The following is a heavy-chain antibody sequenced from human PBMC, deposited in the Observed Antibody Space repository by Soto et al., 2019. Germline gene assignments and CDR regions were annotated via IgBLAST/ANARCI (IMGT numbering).Heavy chain of an antibody. V-gene: IGHV6-1*01. J-gene: IGHJ4*02. CDR1: GDSVSNNSAA. CDR3: ARAWAFGNTGRDLDY. CDR2: TYYRSKWSN. Sequence: QVQLQQSGPGLVKPSQTLSVTCAISGDSVSNNSAAWNWIRQSPSRGLEWLGRTYYRSKWSNDYAVSVKXRXTXXADTSKNQFSLHLNSVTPEDTAVYYCARAWAFGNTGRDLDYWGQGTLVTVAS. D-gene: IGHD3-16*01.